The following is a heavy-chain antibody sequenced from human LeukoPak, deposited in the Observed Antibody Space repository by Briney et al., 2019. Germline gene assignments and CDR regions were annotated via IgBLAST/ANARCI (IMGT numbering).Heavy chain of an antibody. Sequence: PGGSLRLSCAASGFTFSTYAMHWVRQAPGKGLAWVAVISYDGNNNYYADSVKGRFTISRDNSKSTLYLQMDSLRAEDTAVYHCARDVGIVAAGTYFESWGQGTLVTVSS. CDR3: ARDVGIVAAGTYFES. CDR2: ISYDGNNN. V-gene: IGHV3-30*04. J-gene: IGHJ4*02. D-gene: IGHD6-13*01. CDR1: GFTFSTYA.